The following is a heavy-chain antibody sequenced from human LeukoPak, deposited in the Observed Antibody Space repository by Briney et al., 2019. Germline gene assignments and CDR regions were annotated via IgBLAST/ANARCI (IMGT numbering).Heavy chain of an antibody. Sequence: GGSLRLSCAASGFTFSSYSMNWVRQAPGKGLEWVSSISSSSSYIYQADSVKGRFTISRDNAKNSLYLQMNNLRAEDTAVYYCARDKVGVVVAALDYWGQGTLVTVSS. J-gene: IGHJ4*02. CDR1: GFTFSSYS. CDR3: ARDKVGVVVAALDY. CDR2: ISSSSSYI. D-gene: IGHD2-15*01. V-gene: IGHV3-21*01.